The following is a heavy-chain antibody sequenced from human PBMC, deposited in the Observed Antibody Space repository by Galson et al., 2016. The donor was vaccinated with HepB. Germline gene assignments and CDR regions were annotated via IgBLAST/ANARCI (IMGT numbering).Heavy chain of an antibody. CDR1: GFTFSSYW. CDR3: AKDPWGTIFGVIMSYYYYYMDV. V-gene: IGHV3-74*01. D-gene: IGHD3-3*01. Sequence: SLRLSCAASGFTFSSYWMHWVRQAPGKGLVWVSRLNSDGTTTRYADSVKGRFTISRDNAKNTLYLQMDSLRAEDTAVYYCAKDPWGTIFGVIMSYYYYYMDVWGKGAAVTV. CDR2: LNSDGTTT. J-gene: IGHJ6*03.